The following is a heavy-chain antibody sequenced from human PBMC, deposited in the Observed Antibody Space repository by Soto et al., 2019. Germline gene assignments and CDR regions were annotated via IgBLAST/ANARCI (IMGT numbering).Heavy chain of an antibody. V-gene: IGHV3-23*01. D-gene: IGHD6-19*01. CDR1: GFTFSSYA. CDR2: ISGSGTGT. J-gene: IGHJ4*02. CDR3: AKRGRGAVAFDY. Sequence: EVQLLESGGGLVQPGGFLRLSCAASGFTFSSYAMSWVRQAPGKGLEWVSTISGSGTGTYYAYSVTGRFTISRDNSKNTLYLQMNSLRAEDTAVYYCAKRGRGAVAFDYWGQGTLVTVSS.